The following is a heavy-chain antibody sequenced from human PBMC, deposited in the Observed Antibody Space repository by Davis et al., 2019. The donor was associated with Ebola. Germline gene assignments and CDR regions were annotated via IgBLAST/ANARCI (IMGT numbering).Heavy chain of an antibody. CDR1: GGSFSGYY. CDR2: INHSGST. J-gene: IGHJ5*02. Sequence: SETLSLTCAVYGGSFSGYYWSWIRQPPGKGLEWIGEINHSGSTNYNPSLKSRVTISVDTSKNQFSLKLTSVTAADTAVYYCARQTSYGGKTWFDPWGQGTLVTVSS. V-gene: IGHV4-34*01. D-gene: IGHD4-23*01. CDR3: ARQTSYGGKTWFDP.